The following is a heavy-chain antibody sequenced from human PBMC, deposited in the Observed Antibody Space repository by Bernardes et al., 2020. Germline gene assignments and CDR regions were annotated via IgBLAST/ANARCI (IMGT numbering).Heavy chain of an antibody. CDR1: GGSISSYY. J-gene: IGHJ4*02. V-gene: IGHV4-59*01. CDR3: ARDVGGDYSDY. Sequence: SETLSLTCTVSGGSISSYYWSWIRQPPGKGLEWIGYIFYLGSTEYNPSLKSRVTMSVDTSKNQFSLKLTSVTAADTAVYYCARDVGGDYSDYWGQGTLVTVSS. CDR2: IFYLGST. D-gene: IGHD4-17*01.